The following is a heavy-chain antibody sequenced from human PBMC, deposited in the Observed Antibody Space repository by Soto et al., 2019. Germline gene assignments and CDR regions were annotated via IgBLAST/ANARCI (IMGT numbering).Heavy chain of an antibody. CDR2: LNPDSGGT. CDR3: ARVYAYASGSYLDY. D-gene: IGHD3-10*01. J-gene: IGHJ4*02. CDR1: GYTFTGYY. V-gene: IGHV1-2*02. Sequence: QVQLVQSGAEAKKPGASVKVSCKASGYTFTGYYIHWVRQAPGQGLEWMGWLNPDSGGTKSAQEFQGRVTMTRDTSISTAYMELSSLTSDDTALYYCARVYAYASGSYLDYWGQGTLVTVSS.